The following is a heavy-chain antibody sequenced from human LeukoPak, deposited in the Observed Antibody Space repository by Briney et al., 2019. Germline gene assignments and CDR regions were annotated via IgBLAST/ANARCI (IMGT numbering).Heavy chain of an antibody. J-gene: IGHJ4*02. V-gene: IGHV4-59*01. D-gene: IGHD6-6*01. CDR2: IYYSGST. CDR1: GGSISSYY. Sequence: SETLSLTCTVSGGSISSYYWSWIRQPPGKGLEWIGYIYYSGSTNYNPSLKSRVTISVDTSKNQFSLRLSSVTAADTAVYYCARDHSSSSPPKYWGQGTLVTASS. CDR3: ARDHSSSSPPKY.